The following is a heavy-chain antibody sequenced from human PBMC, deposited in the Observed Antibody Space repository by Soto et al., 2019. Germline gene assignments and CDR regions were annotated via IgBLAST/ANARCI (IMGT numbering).Heavy chain of an antibody. CDR2: ISGFNDDT. Sequence: QAQLVQSGVEMKNVGASVKVSCKATGYTFTSYGISWVRQAPGQGLEWMGRISGFNDDTNHAQKFQGRVTVTKDTSTSTGYMELRSLKSDDTAVYYCARSGSYYPARNWFGPWGQGTLVTVSS. CDR1: GYTFTSYG. CDR3: ARSGSYYPARNWFGP. J-gene: IGHJ5*02. V-gene: IGHV1-18*01. D-gene: IGHD3-10*01.